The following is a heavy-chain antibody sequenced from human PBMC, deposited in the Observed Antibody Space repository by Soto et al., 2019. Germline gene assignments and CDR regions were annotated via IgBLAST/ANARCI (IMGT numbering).Heavy chain of an antibody. CDR2: ISAYNGNT. Sequence: ASVKVSCKASGYTFTSYGISWVRQAPGQGLEWMGWISAYNGNTNYAQKLQGRVTMTTDTSTSTAYMELRSLRSDDTAVYYCARAKVRYYDFWSGYHEPYYYYGMDVWGQGTTVTVYS. V-gene: IGHV1-18*01. CDR1: GYTFTSYG. J-gene: IGHJ6*02. D-gene: IGHD3-3*01. CDR3: ARAKVRYYDFWSGYHEPYYYYGMDV.